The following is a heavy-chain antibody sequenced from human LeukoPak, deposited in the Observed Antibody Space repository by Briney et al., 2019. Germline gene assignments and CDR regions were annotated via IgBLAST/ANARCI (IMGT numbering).Heavy chain of an antibody. J-gene: IGHJ4*02. CDR3: VKDWFGSH. V-gene: IGHV3-23*01. CDR2: ISGSDGST. Sequence: PGGSLRLSCAASGFTFSSYSMSWVRQAPGKGLEWVSVISGSDGSTYYADSVKGRFTVSRDNSKNTLYLQMNSLRAEDTAVYYCVKDWFGSHWGRGTLVTVYS. CDR1: GFTFSSYS. D-gene: IGHD3-16*01.